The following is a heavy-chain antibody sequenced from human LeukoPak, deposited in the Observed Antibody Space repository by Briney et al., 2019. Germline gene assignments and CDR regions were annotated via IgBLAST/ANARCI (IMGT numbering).Heavy chain of an antibody. CDR2: INPNSGGT. J-gene: IGHJ4*02. CDR3: ARGRYSGSYYVDY. V-gene: IGHV1-2*02. D-gene: IGHD1-26*01. Sequence: ASVKASCKASGYTFTGYYIHWVRQAPGQGLEWMGWINPNSGGTNYAQNFHGRVTMTRDTSISTAYMGLSRLTSDDTAVYYCARGRYSGSYYVDYWGQGTLVTVSS. CDR1: GYTFTGYY.